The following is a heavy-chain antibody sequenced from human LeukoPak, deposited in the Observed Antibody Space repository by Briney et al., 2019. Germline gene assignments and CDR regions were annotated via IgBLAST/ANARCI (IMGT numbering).Heavy chain of an antibody. CDR2: INPSGGST. J-gene: IGHJ4*02. Sequence: ASVKVSCKASGYTFTSYYIHWLRQAPGQGLEWMGLINPSGGSTTFAQGFQGRVTITADKSTSTAYMELSSLRSEDTAVYYCATLGSYYDKYWGQGTLVTVSS. CDR3: ATLGSYYDKY. D-gene: IGHD3-9*01. V-gene: IGHV1-46*01. CDR1: GYTFTSYY.